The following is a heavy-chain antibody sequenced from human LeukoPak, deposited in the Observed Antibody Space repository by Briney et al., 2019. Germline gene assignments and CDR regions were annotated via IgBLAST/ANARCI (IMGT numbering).Heavy chain of an antibody. V-gene: IGHV4-31*03. J-gene: IGHJ5*02. D-gene: IGHD2-21*01. CDR1: GGSIGSGGYY. CDR2: IYYSGST. Sequence: PSQTLSLTCTVSGGSIGSGGYYWSWIRQHPGKGLEWIGYIYYSGSTYYNPSLKSRVTISVDTSKNQFSLKLSSVTAADTAVYYCARALYSSVLRFDPWGQGTLVTVSS. CDR3: ARALYSSVLRFDP.